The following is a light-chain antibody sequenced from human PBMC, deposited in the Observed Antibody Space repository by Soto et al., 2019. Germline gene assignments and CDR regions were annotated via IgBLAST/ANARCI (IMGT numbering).Light chain of an antibody. CDR3: QVWDSSSDHPV. J-gene: IGLJ2*01. CDR1: NIGSKS. CDR2: YDS. Sequence: SYELTQPPSVSVAPGKTARITCGGKNIGSKSGHWYQQKPGQAPVLVIYYDSDRPSGIPERFSGSNSGNTATLTISRVEAGDEADYYCQVWDSSSDHPVFGGGTKLTVL. V-gene: IGLV3-21*04.